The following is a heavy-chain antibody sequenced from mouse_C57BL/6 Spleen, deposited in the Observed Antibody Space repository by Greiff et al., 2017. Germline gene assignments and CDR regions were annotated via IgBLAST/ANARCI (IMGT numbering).Heavy chain of an antibody. Sequence: EVQLQQSGPELVKPGASVKISCKASGYSFTDYNMNWVKQSNGKSLEWIGVINPNYGTTSYNQKFKGKATLTVDQSSSTAYMQLNSLTSEDSAVCYCARWGHHGSRYFYWYFDVWGTGTTVTVSS. D-gene: IGHD1-1*01. V-gene: IGHV1-39*01. CDR1: GYSFTDYN. CDR3: ARWGHHGSRYFYWYFDV. CDR2: INPNYGTT. J-gene: IGHJ1*03.